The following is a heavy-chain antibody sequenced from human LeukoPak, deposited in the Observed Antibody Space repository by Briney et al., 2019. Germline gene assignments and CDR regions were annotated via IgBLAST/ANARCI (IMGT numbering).Heavy chain of an antibody. D-gene: IGHD6-25*01. CDR2: IKQDGSEK. CDR3: ARDGDLAPAVPFDC. Sequence: GGSLRLSCAASGFTFSRFWMNWVRQAPGKGLEWVANIKQDGSEKYYVDSVKGRFTISRDNAKNSLYLQMNSLRAEDTAVYYCARDGDLAPAVPFDCWGQGTLVTVSS. V-gene: IGHV3-7*01. CDR1: GFTFSRFW. J-gene: IGHJ4*02.